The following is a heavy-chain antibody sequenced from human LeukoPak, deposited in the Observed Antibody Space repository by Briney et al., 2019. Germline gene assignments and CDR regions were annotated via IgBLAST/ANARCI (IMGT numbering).Heavy chain of an antibody. CDR2: INHSGST. J-gene: IGHJ5*02. CDR3: ATHGRYGDFRYNWFDP. V-gene: IGHV4-39*01. CDR1: GGSISSSSYY. D-gene: IGHD4-17*01. Sequence: PSETLSLTCTVSGGSISSSSYYWGWIRQPPGKGLEWIGEINHSGSTNYNPSLKSRVTISVDTSKNQFSLKLSSVTAADTAVYYCATHGRYGDFRYNWFDPWGQGTLVTVSS.